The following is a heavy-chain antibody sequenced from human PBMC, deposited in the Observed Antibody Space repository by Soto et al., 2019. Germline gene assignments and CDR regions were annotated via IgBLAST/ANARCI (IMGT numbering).Heavy chain of an antibody. D-gene: IGHD3-16*02. Sequence: QVQLVESGGGVVQPGRSLRLSCAASGFTFSSYGMHRVRQAPGKGLEWVAVISYDGSNKYYADSVKGRFTISRDNSQNTLYLQMNSLRAEDTAVYYCAKVYDYIWGSYRFDYWGQGTLVTVSS. CDR3: AKVYDYIWGSYRFDY. V-gene: IGHV3-30*18. J-gene: IGHJ4*02. CDR2: ISYDGSNK. CDR1: GFTFSSYG.